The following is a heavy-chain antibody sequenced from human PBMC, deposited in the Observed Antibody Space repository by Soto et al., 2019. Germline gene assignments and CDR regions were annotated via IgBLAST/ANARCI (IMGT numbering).Heavy chain of an antibody. CDR2: IIHGIGIA. V-gene: IGHV1-69*17. CDR1: GGTFTPYA. D-gene: IGHD1-26*01. CDR3: GNVVEWGKKDDY. J-gene: IGHJ4*02. Sequence: QLQMVQSGAEMKKPGSSVTVSCKASGGTFTPYAIHWVRQGPGQGLERMGAIIHGIGIANYAQKFQGRVTITADLSARTVYMEMSSLAAEDTGIYYCGNVVEWGKKDDYWGQGTLVTVSS.